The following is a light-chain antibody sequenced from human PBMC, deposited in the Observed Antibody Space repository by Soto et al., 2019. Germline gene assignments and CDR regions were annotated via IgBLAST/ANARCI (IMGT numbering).Light chain of an antibody. CDR3: CSYAGSSTWV. CDR1: SSDVGAYDY. J-gene: IGLJ3*02. V-gene: IGLV2-23*01. CDR2: EGS. Sequence: QSALTQPASVSGSPGQSITISCTGTSSDVGAYDYVSWYQHHPGKAPKLLIYEGSKRPSGVSNRFSGSKSGNTASLTISGLQAEDEAGYYCCSYAGSSTWVFGGGTKVTVL.